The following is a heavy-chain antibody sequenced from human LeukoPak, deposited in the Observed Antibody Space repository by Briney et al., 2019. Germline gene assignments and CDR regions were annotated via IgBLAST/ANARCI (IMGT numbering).Heavy chain of an antibody. J-gene: IGHJ4*02. CDR3: ATVFGY. CDR1: GFTLSSDW. Sequence: GGSLTLSCAVSGFTLSSDWMHWVRQAPGKGLEWVSRMNQDGSDTSYADSVKGRFTISRDNAKNTVYLQMNSLRAEDSAVYYCATVFGYWGQGTLVTVSS. CDR2: MNQDGSDT. V-gene: IGHV3-74*01.